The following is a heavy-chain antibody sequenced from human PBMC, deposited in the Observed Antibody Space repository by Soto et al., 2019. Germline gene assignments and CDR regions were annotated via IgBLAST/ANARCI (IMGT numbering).Heavy chain of an antibody. CDR3: ARGIAVAGTGPPSHFDP. J-gene: IGHJ5*02. CDR2: IIPIFGTA. CDR1: GGTFSSYA. D-gene: IGHD6-19*01. Sequence: GASVKVSCKASGGTFSSYAISWVRQAPGQGLEWMGGIIPIFGTANYAQKFQGRVTITADESTSTAYMELSSLRSEDTAVYYCARGIAVAGTGPPSHFDPWGQGTLVTVSS. V-gene: IGHV1-69*13.